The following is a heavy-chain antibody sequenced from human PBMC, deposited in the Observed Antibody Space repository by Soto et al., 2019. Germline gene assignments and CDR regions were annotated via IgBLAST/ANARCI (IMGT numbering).Heavy chain of an antibody. Sequence: QVQLQESGPGLVKPSETLSLSCTVSGGSISSYYWSWFRQSPGKRMEWIGYVHHSWGFSYNPSLHSRVAISLDTSESQFSLKATSGTAPDTAVYYCARQGFGPLHGLVEVWGLGTTVTVSS. CDR3: ARQGFGPLHGLVEV. J-gene: IGHJ6*02. D-gene: IGHD3-10*01. CDR2: VHHSWGF. CDR1: GGSISSYY. V-gene: IGHV4-59*08.